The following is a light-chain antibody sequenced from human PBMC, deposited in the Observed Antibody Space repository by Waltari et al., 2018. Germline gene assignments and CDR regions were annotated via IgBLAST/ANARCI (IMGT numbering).Light chain of an antibody. V-gene: IGLV2-8*01. CDR3: TSYASSNSVV. J-gene: IGLJ2*01. CDR2: EVS. Sequence: QSALTQPPSASGSPGQSVTISCTGNSSDVGGYNYVSWYQQHPGKAPKLMIYEVSKRPSGVPERFAGSKSGNTASLTVSGLQAEDEAYYYCTSYASSNSVVFGGGTKLTVL. CDR1: SSDVGGYNY.